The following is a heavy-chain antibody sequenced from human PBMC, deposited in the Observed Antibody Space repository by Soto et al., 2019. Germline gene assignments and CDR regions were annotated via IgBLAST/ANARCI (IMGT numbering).Heavy chain of an antibody. Sequence: EVQLLESGGGLVQPGGSLRLSCAASGFTFSSYAMWWVRQAPGKGLECVSAISGGGETTYYADSVKGRFPISRDTSKNTLYLQMNSLRAEDTAVYYCAFNSGSGSYYFDYWGQGTLVTVSS. V-gene: IGHV3-23*01. D-gene: IGHD3-10*01. CDR2: ISGGGETT. CDR3: AFNSGSGSYYFDY. J-gene: IGHJ4*02. CDR1: GFTFSSYA.